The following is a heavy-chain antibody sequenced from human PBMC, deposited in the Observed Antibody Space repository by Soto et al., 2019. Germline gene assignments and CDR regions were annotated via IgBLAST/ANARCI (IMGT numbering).Heavy chain of an antibody. CDR1: GFPFSSYS. CDR2: ISSSSSTI. D-gene: IGHD1-26*01. V-gene: IGHV3-48*02. CDR3: ARVSGSYSTGFDY. J-gene: IGHJ4*02. Sequence: GSLRLSCAASGFPFSSYSMIWVRQAPGKGLEWVSYISSSSSTIYYADSVQGRFSISRGNANNSVYLRMNSLRDEDTAVYYCARVSGSYSTGFDYWGQGTLVTVSS.